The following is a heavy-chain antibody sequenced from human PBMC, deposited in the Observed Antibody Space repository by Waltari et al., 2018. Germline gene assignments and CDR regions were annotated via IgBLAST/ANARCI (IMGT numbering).Heavy chain of an antibody. Sequence: EVQLLESGGGLVQPGGSLRLSCAASGFTFSSYTMSWVRQAPGKGLEWVSAISGRGGSTYYADSVKGRFTISRDNSKNTLYLQMNSLRAEDTAVYYCAKDMEQLARSPVDYWGQGTLVTVSS. V-gene: IGHV3-23*01. CDR1: GFTFSSYT. CDR2: ISGRGGST. D-gene: IGHD6-6*01. J-gene: IGHJ4*02. CDR3: AKDMEQLARSPVDY.